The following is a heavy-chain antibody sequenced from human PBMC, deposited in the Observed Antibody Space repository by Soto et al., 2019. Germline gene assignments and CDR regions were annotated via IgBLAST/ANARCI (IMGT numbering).Heavy chain of an antibody. D-gene: IGHD1-26*01. Sequence: GASVKVSCKASGYTFTGYYMHWVRQAPGQGLEWMGWNNPNSGGTNYAQKFQGRVTMTRDTSISTAYMELSRLRSDDTAVYYCSRDSGSYRYFDYWGQGTLVTVSS. V-gene: IGHV1-2*02. CDR3: SRDSGSYRYFDY. CDR1: GYTFTGYY. CDR2: NNPNSGGT. J-gene: IGHJ4*02.